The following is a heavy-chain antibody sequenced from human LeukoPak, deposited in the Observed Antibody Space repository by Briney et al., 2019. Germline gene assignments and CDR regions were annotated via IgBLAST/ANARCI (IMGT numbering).Heavy chain of an antibody. V-gene: IGHV3-33*01. Sequence: PGGSLRLSCAASGFTFSSYGMHWVRQAPGKGLEWVAVIWYDGSNKYYADSVKGRFTISRDNSKNTLYLQMNSLKTEDTAVYYCCTLWFGELLYQYWGQGTLVTVSS. D-gene: IGHD3-10*01. J-gene: IGHJ4*02. CDR2: IWYDGSNK. CDR3: CTLWFGELLYQY. CDR1: GFTFSSYG.